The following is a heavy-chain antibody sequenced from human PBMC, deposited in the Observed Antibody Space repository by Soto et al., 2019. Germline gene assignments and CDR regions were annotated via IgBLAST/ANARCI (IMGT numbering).Heavy chain of an antibody. CDR3: ARVFSLDSNGYYSPDYYYGMDV. CDR2: ILPIFGTA. D-gene: IGHD3-22*01. Sequence: SVKVSCKASGGIFRSYAISWVRQAPGLGLEWMAGILPIFGTANYAQKFQGRVTITADKSTTTAYMELGSLRSEDTAVYYCARVFSLDSNGYYSPDYYYGMDVWGQGTTVTVSS. J-gene: IGHJ6*02. V-gene: IGHV1-69*06. CDR1: GGIFRSYA.